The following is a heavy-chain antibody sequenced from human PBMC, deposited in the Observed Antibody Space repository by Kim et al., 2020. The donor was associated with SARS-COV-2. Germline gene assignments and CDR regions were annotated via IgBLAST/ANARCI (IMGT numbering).Heavy chain of an antibody. J-gene: IGHJ6*03. CDR1: GGSFSGYY. V-gene: IGHV4-34*01. Sequence: SETLSLTCAVYGGSFSGYYWSWIRQPPGKGLEWIGEINHSGSTNYNPSLKSRVTISVDTSKNQFSLKLSSVTAADTAVYYCARGGSSSSFYYYYYYMDVWGKGTTVTVSS. CDR3: ARGGSSSSFYYYYYYMDV. D-gene: IGHD6-6*01. CDR2: INHSGST.